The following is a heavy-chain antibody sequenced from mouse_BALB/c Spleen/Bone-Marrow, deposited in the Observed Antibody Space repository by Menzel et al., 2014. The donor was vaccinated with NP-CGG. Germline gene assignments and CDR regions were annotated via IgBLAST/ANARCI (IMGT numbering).Heavy chain of an antibody. J-gene: IGHJ2*01. V-gene: IGHV1-4*01. CDR1: GYTFTSYT. CDR2: INPSTGYT. CDR3: ARSSFLRSYFDY. Sequence: QVQLQQSGAELARPGASVKMSCKASGYTFTSYTMHWVKGRPGQGLEWIGCINPSTGYTNYNQKFKDKATLTADKSSSTAYMQLSSLTSEDSVVYYCARSSFLRSYFDYWGQGTTLTVSS. D-gene: IGHD1-2*01.